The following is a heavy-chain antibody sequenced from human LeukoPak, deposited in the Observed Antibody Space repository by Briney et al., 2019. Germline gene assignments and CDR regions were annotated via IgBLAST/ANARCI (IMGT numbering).Heavy chain of an antibody. D-gene: IGHD3-9*01. V-gene: IGHV1-2*02. Sequence: ASVKVSCKASGYTFTGYYMHWVRQAPGQGLEWMGWINPKSGGTNYAQKLQGRVTMTTDTSTSTAYMELRSLRSDDTAVYYCARDSHDILTGYYPLNDYWGQGTLVTVSS. CDR3: ARDSHDILTGYYPLNDY. CDR1: GYTFTGYY. CDR2: INPKSGGT. J-gene: IGHJ4*02.